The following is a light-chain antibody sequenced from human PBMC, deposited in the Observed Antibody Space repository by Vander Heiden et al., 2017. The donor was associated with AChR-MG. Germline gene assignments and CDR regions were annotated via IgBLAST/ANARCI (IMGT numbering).Light chain of an antibody. J-gene: IGLJ2*01. Sequence: QSVFTQPPSVSAAPGQKVTISCSDSSSTTGDTSASWYQQFPGTPPKRRIHDTNKRPSGIPDRFSGSKSGTSATLGITGLQTGDEADYYCGTWDNSLSGVVFGGGTKLTVL. CDR1: SSTTGDTS. CDR3: GTWDNSLSGVV. V-gene: IGLV1-51*01. CDR2: DTN.